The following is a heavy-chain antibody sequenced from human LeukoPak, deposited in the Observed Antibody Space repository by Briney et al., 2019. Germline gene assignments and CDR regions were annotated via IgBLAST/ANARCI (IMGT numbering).Heavy chain of an antibody. V-gene: IGHV4-39*07. CDR1: GDSISTSSSY. J-gene: IGHJ6*03. CDR3: ARTISIYYYYYYMDV. Sequence: SETLSLTCTVSGDSISTSSSYWGWIRQPPGEGLEWIGSIYYSGSTYYNTSLKSRVTISVDTSKNQFSLKLSSVTAADTAVYYCARTISIYYYYYYMDVWGKGTTVTISS. CDR2: IYYSGST.